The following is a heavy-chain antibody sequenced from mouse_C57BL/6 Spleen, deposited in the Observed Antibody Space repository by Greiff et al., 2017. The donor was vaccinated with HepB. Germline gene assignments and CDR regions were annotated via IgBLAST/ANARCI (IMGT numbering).Heavy chain of an antibody. Sequence: EVKLMESGPELVKPGASVKIPCKASGYTFTDYNMDWVKQSHGKSLEWIGDINPNNGGTIYNQKFKGKATLTVDKSSSTAYMELRSLTSEDTAVYYCARKWLRRDWYFDVWGTGTTVTVSS. CDR3: ARKWLRRDWYFDV. D-gene: IGHD2-2*01. CDR1: GYTFTDYN. CDR2: INPNNGGT. V-gene: IGHV1-18*01. J-gene: IGHJ1*03.